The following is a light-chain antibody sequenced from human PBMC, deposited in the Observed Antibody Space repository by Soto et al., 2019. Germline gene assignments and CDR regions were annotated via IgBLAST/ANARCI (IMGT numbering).Light chain of an antibody. CDR3: QHYNTYAWT. V-gene: IGKV1-5*01. J-gene: IGKJ1*01. CDR1: QSISTW. Sequence: DNQMSQSPATLSATVGNRVTITCRTSQSISTWLAWYQHKPGKAPNLLIFDASSLQRGVPSRFSGSGFGTEFTLTISSLQPDDFATYFCQHYNTYAWTFGQGTKVDI. CDR2: DAS.